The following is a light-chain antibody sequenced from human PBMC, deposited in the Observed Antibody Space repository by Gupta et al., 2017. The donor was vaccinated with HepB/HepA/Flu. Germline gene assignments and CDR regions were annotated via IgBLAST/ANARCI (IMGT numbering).Light chain of an antibody. CDR2: KAS. CDR1: QSISSW. CDR3: QQYNSYTWT. V-gene: IGKV1-5*03. Sequence: DIQMXQSPSTLSASVGDRVTITCRASQSISSWLAWYQQKPGKAPKLLIYKASSLESGVPSRFSGSGSGTEFTLTISSLQPDDFATYYCQQYNSYTWTFGQGTKVEIK. J-gene: IGKJ1*01.